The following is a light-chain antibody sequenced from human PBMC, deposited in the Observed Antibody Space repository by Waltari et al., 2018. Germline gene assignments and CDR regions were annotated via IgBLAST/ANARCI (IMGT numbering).Light chain of an antibody. CDR1: QRVSWKPRNKTY. Sequence: DIVMTQSPDSLAASPRERATLSCKSSQRVSWKPRNKTYLAWYQQKPGQPPKLLIYWASTRESGVPDRINGRGSETDFTLTMSSLQAEDVAVYHCQQYYYTPPTFGGGTKVEIK. J-gene: IGKJ4*01. V-gene: IGKV4-1*01. CDR3: QQYYYTPPT. CDR2: WAS.